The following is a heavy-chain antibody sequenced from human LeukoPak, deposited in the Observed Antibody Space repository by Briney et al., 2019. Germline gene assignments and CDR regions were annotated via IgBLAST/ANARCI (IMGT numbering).Heavy chain of an antibody. CDR1: GYTFTSYY. J-gene: IGHJ4*02. D-gene: IGHD6-19*01. Sequence: EASVKVSCKASGYTFTSYYMHWVRQAPGQGLEWMGIINPSGGSTSYAQKFQGRVTMTRDTSTSTVYMELSSLRSEDTAVYYCARSRQEIAVAGNFDYWGQGTLVTVSS. V-gene: IGHV1-46*01. CDR3: ARSRQEIAVAGNFDY. CDR2: INPSGGST.